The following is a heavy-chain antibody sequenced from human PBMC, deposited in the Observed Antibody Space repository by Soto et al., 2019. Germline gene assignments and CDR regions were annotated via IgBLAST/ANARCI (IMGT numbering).Heavy chain of an antibody. J-gene: IGHJ2*01. Sequence: ASVKVSCKASGYTFTSYGISWVRQPPGQGLEWMGWISAYNGNTNYAQKLQGRVTMTTDTSTSTAYMELRSLRSDDTAVYYCARVNSGWYRSYFDLWGRGTLVTVSS. CDR3: ARVNSGWYRSYFDL. CDR1: GYTFTSYG. D-gene: IGHD6-19*01. V-gene: IGHV1-18*04. CDR2: ISAYNGNT.